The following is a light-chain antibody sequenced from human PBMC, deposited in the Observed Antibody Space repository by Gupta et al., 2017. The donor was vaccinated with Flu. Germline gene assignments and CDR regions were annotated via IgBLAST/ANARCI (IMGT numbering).Light chain of an antibody. CDR1: SSEVAKFNF. J-gene: IGLJ3*02. CDR2: EGN. V-gene: IGLV2-23*01. CDR3: FSDAGSSAWV. Sequence: QSALTQPASVSGSPGQSITISCTGNSSEVAKFNFLSWYQHYPGRAPKLLISEGNKRPSGVSNRFSVSKSGNTASLTISGRQAEDEADYYCFSDAGSSAWVFGGGTELTVL.